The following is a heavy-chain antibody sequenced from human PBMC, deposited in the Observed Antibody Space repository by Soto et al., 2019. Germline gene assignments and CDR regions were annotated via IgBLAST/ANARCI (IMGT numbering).Heavy chain of an antibody. CDR3: ASDRYSGSYYRGLNWFDP. CDR2: INHSGST. D-gene: IGHD1-26*01. Sequence: PSETLSLTCAVYGGSFSGYYWSWIRQPPGKGLEWIGEINHSGSTNYNPSHKSRVTISVDTSKNQFSLKLSSVTAADTAVYYCASDRYSGSYYRGLNWFDPWGQGTLVTVSS. V-gene: IGHV4-34*01. CDR1: GGSFSGYY. J-gene: IGHJ5*02.